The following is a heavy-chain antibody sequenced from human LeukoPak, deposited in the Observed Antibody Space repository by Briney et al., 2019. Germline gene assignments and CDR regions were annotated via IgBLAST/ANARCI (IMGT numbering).Heavy chain of an antibody. J-gene: IGHJ6*02. CDR3: ARDRGAILLRFGELLPQDYYYGMDV. D-gene: IGHD3-10*01. Sequence: ASVKVSCKASGGTFSSYAISWVRQAPGQGLEWMGGIIPILGIANYAQKFQGRVTITADKSTSTAYMELSSLRSEDTAVYYCARDRGAILLRFGELLPQDYYYGMDVWGQGTTVTVSS. CDR1: GGTFSSYA. V-gene: IGHV1-69*10. CDR2: IIPILGIA.